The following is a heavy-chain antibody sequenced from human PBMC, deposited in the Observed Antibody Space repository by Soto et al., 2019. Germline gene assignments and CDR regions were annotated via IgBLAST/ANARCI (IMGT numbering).Heavy chain of an antibody. Sequence: SGPTLVNPTDTLTLTCTVSGFSLSNARMGVSWIRQPPGKALEWLAHIFSNDEKSYSTSLKSRLTISKDTSKSQVVLTMTNMDPVDTATYYCARMKSDGDSVGVAFDIWGQGTMVTVSS. CDR1: GFSLSNARMG. D-gene: IGHD4-17*01. J-gene: IGHJ3*02. V-gene: IGHV2-26*01. CDR2: IFSNDEK. CDR3: ARMKSDGDSVGVAFDI.